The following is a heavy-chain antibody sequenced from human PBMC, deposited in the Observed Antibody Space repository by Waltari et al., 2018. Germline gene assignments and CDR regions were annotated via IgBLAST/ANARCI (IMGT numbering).Heavy chain of an antibody. CDR1: GFTFSSYS. V-gene: IGHV3-21*01. J-gene: IGHJ4*02. D-gene: IGHD6-19*01. CDR3: ARDGGGNWLGTDY. CDR2: ISSSSSYI. Sequence: EVQLVESGGGLVKPGGSLRLSCAASGFTFSSYSMTWVRQAPGKGLEWVSSISSSSSYIYYADSVKGRFTISRDNAKNSLYLQMNSLRAEDTAVYYCARDGGGNWLGTDYWGQGTLVTVSS.